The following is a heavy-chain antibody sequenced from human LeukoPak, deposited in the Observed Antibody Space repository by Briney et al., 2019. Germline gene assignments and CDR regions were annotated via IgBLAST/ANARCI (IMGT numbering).Heavy chain of an antibody. CDR2: IYYSGST. D-gene: IGHD2-15*01. V-gene: IGHV4-59*01. CDR1: GGSISSYY. Sequence: SETLSLTCTVSGGSISSYYWSWIRQPPGKGLEWVGCIYYSGSTNYNPSLKSRVTISVDTSKNQFSLKLSSVTAADTAVYYCARGAEVLGVVPLYYFDYWGQGTLVTVSS. CDR3: ARGAEVLGVVPLYYFDY. J-gene: IGHJ4*02.